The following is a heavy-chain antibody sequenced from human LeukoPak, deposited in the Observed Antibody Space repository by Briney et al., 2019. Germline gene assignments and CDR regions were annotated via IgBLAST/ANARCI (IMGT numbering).Heavy chain of an antibody. D-gene: IGHD2-21*01. V-gene: IGHV1-69*04. CDR1: GGTFSSYA. J-gene: IGHJ4*02. CDR2: IIPILGIA. CDR3: ARGAAYCGGDCYYY. Sequence: ASVKVSCKASGGTFSSYAISWVRQAPGQGLEWMGRIIPILGIANYAQKFQGRVTITTDESTSTAYMELSSLRSEDMAVYYCARGAAYCGGDCYYYWGQGTLVTVSS.